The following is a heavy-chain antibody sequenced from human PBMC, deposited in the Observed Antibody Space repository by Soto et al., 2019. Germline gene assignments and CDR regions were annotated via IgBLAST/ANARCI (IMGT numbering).Heavy chain of an antibody. V-gene: IGHV4-31*03. CDR1: GGSISSGGYY. CDR2: IYYSGST. CDR3: ARADIVVPTNLDY. D-gene: IGHD2-2*01. Sequence: SETLSLTCTVSGGSISSGGYYWSWIRQHPGKGLEWIGYIYYSGSTYYNPSLKSRVTISVDTSKNQFSLKLSSVTAADAAVYYCARADIVVPTNLDYWGQGTLVTVSS. J-gene: IGHJ4*02.